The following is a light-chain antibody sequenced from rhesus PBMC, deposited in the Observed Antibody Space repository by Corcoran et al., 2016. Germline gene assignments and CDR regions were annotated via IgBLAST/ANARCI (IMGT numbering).Light chain of an antibody. CDR1: QGLSHY. Sequence: DIQMTQSPSSLSASLGDRVTISCRASQGLSHYLTWYQQKPGKAPKTLVNYASGLELGGPSRFSGSGYGTEYTLTLSRLQPVDVATDDCQQYNSSPPTFGGGTKVEIK. CDR3: QQYNSSPPT. J-gene: IGKJ4*01. V-gene: IGKV1-66*01. CDR2: YAS.